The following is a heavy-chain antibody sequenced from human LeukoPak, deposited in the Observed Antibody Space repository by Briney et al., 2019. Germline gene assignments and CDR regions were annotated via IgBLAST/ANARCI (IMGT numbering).Heavy chain of an antibody. J-gene: IGHJ4*02. CDR1: GGSISSYY. V-gene: IGHV4-59*08. CDR2: IYYSGST. Sequence: SETLSLTCTVSGGSISSYYWSWIRQPPGKGLEWIGYIYYSGSTNYNPSLKSRVTISVDTSKNQFSLKLSSVTAADTAVCYCARRVPYDSSGFDYWGQGTLVTVSS. CDR3: ARRVPYDSSGFDY. D-gene: IGHD3-22*01.